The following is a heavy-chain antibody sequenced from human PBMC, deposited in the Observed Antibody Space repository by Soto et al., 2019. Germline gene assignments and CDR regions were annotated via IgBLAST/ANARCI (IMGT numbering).Heavy chain of an antibody. J-gene: IGHJ6*02. CDR2: IKQDGSEK. D-gene: IGHD3-9*01. CDR1: GFTFSSYW. CDR3: ARDQGYDILTKKYYYYYYGMDV. V-gene: IGHV3-7*05. Sequence: ESGGGLVQPGGSLRLSCAASGFTFSSYWMSWVRQAPGKGLEWVANIKQDGSEKYYVDSVKGRFTISRDNAKNSLYLQMNSLRAEDTGVYYCARDQGYDILTKKYYYYYYGMDVWGQGTTVTVSS.